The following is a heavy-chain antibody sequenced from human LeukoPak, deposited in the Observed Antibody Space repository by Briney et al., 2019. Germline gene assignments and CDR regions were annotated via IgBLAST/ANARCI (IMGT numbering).Heavy chain of an antibody. V-gene: IGHV3-11*04. CDR1: GFTFSDYY. J-gene: IGHJ5*02. D-gene: IGHD2-2*01. CDR3: ARDPALEPAAYWFDP. CDR2: SSSSGSTI. Sequence: GGSLRLSCSASGFTFSDYYMSWIRQAPGKGLEWVSYSSSSGSTIYYADSVKGRFTISRDNAKNSLYLQMNSLRAEDTAVYYCARDPALEPAAYWFDPWGQGTLVTVSS.